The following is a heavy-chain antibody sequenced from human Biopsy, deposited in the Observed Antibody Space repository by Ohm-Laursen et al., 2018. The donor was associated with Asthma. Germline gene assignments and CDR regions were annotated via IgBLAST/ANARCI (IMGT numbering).Heavy chain of an antibody. CDR3: AREGVAGTHIED. V-gene: IGHV3-66*02. CDR1: GFAVSGDY. D-gene: IGHD6-19*01. CDR2: IYSGGGT. Sequence: SLRLSCAASGFAVSGDYMFWVRQAPGKGLEWVSVIYSGGGTYHADSVKGRFTISRDNSKNTLSLQMNSLTAEDTAVYYCAREGVAGTHIEDWGQGTLVTVSS. J-gene: IGHJ4*02.